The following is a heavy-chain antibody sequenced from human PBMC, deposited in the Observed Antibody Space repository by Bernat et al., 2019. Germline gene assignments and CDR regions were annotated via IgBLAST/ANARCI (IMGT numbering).Heavy chain of an antibody. Sequence: EVQLVESGGGLVQPGGSLRLSCAASGFTFSSYAMSWVRQAPGKGLEWVSAISGSGGSTYYADSVKGRFTISRDNSKNTLYLQMNSLRAEDTAVYYCAKIAYSSSCYGSDYYYYYYMDVWGKGTTVTVSS. V-gene: IGHV3-23*04. D-gene: IGHD6-13*01. CDR1: GFTFSSYA. CDR3: AKIAYSSSCYGSDYYYYYYMDV. CDR2: ISGSGGST. J-gene: IGHJ6*03.